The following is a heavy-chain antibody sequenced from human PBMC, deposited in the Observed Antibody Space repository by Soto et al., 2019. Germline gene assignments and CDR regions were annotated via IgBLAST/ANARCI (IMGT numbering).Heavy chain of an antibody. Sequence: SVKVSCKASAGTFSSYAISWVRQAPGQGLEWMGGIIPIFGTANYAQKFQGRVTITADESTSTAYMELSSLRSEDTAVYYCARAWSDIVVVVAAPNLDYYYYGMDVWGRGTTVTVSS. CDR1: AGTFSSYA. D-gene: IGHD2-15*01. CDR2: IIPIFGTA. CDR3: ARAWSDIVVVVAAPNLDYYYYGMDV. J-gene: IGHJ6*02. V-gene: IGHV1-69*13.